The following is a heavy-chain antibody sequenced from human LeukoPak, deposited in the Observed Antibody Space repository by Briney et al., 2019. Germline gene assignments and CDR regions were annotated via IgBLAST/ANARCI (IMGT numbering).Heavy chain of an antibody. CDR2: INGGGGSA. V-gene: IGHV3-23*01. CDR3: ANTPTSYY. CDR1: GFTFSNAW. J-gene: IGHJ4*02. Sequence: GGSLRLSCAASGFTFSNAWMSWVRQAPGKGLEWVLSINGGGGSAFYADSVKGRFTISRDNSKNTLYLQMNSLRAEDTAVYYCANTPTSYYWGQGTLVTVSS. D-gene: IGHD2/OR15-2a*01.